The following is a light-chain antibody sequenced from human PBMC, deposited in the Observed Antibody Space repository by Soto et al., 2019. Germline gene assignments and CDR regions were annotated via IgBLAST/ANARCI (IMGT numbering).Light chain of an antibody. CDR3: QQYGSSPRT. V-gene: IGKV3-20*01. CDR2: GAS. Sequence: EIVLTQSPGTLSLSPGERATLSCRASQSVSNSYLAWYQQKSGQAPRLLIYGASSRATGIPDRFSGSGSGTDFTLTISRLEPEDFAVYYCQQYGSSPRTFGQ. J-gene: IGKJ1*01. CDR1: QSVSNSY.